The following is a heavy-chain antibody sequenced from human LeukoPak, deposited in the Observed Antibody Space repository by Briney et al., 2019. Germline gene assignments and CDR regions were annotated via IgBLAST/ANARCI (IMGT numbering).Heavy chain of an antibody. D-gene: IGHD3-22*01. CDR3: ARVRYYYDSSGYYYSPYFDY. Sequence: SETLPPICTVSGASISSYYWSWIRQPPGKGLEWIGYIYHSGSTYYNPSLKSRVTISVDRSKNQFSLKLSSVTAADTAVYYCARVRYYYDSSGYYYSPYFDYWGQGTLVTVSS. J-gene: IGHJ4*02. CDR1: GASISSYY. V-gene: IGHV4-59*12. CDR2: IYHSGST.